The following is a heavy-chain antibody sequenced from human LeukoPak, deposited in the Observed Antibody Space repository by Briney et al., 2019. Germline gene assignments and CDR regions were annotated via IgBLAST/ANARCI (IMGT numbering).Heavy chain of an antibody. V-gene: IGHV4-59*01. CDR2: IYYSGST. CDR3: ARGVIAAAGRTFDY. Sequence: SETLSLTCTVSGDSISSFYWSWIRQPPGKGLEWIGYIYYSGSTNYNPSLKSRVTISVGTSKNQFSLKLSSVTAADTAFYYCARGVIAAAGRTFDYWGQGTLVTVSS. D-gene: IGHD6-13*01. J-gene: IGHJ4*02. CDR1: GDSISSFY.